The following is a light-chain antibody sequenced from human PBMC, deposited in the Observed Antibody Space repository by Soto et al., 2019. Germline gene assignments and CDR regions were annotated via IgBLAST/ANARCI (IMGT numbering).Light chain of an antibody. CDR2: AAS. CDR3: QQLRLYPST. V-gene: IGKV1-9*01. CDR1: QGISSY. Sequence: DIQMTQSPSFLSASVGDRVTIRCRMSQGISSYLAWYQQKPGKAAELLIYAASTLYGGVPSRFSGSGFGTDFALTITSLQAEDFATYYCQQLRLYPSTFGGGTKVDIK. J-gene: IGKJ4*01.